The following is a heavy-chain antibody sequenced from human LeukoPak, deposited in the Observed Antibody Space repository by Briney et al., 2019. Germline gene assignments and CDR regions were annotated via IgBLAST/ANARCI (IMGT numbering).Heavy chain of an antibody. D-gene: IGHD6-13*01. Sequence: SETLSLTCAVSGGSISGINWWSWVRQPPGKGLEWIGGVHHSGSTNYNSSLKSRVTILVDKSKNQFSLKLTSVTAADTAVYYCVKHSSISYRFFDSWGQGTLVTVSS. CDR2: VHHSGST. V-gene: IGHV4-4*02. CDR3: VKHSSISYRFFDS. CDR1: GGSISGINW. J-gene: IGHJ4*02.